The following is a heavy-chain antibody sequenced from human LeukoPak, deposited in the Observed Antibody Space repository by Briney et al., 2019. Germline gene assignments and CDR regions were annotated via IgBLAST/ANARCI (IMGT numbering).Heavy chain of an antibody. CDR3: AKEGRYSSGWYDWDYYYYMDV. Sequence: PGGSLRLSCEASGFTFGTFWMSWVRQAPGKGLEWVANIKQGGSEKNYVDSVKGRFTISRDNSKNTLYLQMNSLRAEDTAVYYCAKEGRYSSGWYDWDYYYYMDVWGKGTTVTVSS. J-gene: IGHJ6*03. D-gene: IGHD6-19*01. CDR1: GFTFGTFW. V-gene: IGHV3-7*03. CDR2: IKQGGSEK.